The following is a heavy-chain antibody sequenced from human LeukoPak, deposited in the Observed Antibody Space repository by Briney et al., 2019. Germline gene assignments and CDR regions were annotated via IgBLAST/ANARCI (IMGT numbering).Heavy chain of an antibody. D-gene: IGHD2-2*01. CDR2: VYYTGNT. J-gene: IGHJ6*03. V-gene: IGHV4-59*12. CDR1: GDSLTSYY. CDR3: ARAVPAAKYYYYYYMDV. Sequence: SETLSLTCTVSGDSLTSYYWSWIRQPPGKGLEWIGYVYYTGNTDFNPSLKSRVTISVDTSKNQFSLRLSSVTAADTAVYYCARAVPAAKYYYYYYMDVWGKGTTVTISS.